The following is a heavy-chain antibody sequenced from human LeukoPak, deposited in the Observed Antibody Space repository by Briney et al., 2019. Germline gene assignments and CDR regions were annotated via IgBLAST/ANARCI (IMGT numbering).Heavy chain of an antibody. D-gene: IGHD3-10*01. Sequence: GGSLRLSCAVSGFSISDNFMGWVRQTPGKGLEWVSLIFSGGETYSADSVKGRFAISKDNSKNTLHLRMNSLRVEDTAMYYCARDTDYYGSGRQGYFDHWGQGTLVTVSS. J-gene: IGHJ1*01. CDR3: ARDTDYYGSGRQGYFDH. V-gene: IGHV3-66*01. CDR1: GFSISDNF. CDR2: IFSGGET.